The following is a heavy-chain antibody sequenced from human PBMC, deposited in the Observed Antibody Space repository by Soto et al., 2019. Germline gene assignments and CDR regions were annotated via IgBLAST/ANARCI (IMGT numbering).Heavy chain of an antibody. CDR1: GGSITSGGSF. Sequence: SETLSLTCTVSGGSITSGGSFWSWIRQHPGKGPEWIAFIGYSGTTSYNPSLESRVTVSVDTSKSQFSLNLTSVTAADTAVYYCARGGASSKWFAPWGQGTLVTVS. D-gene: IGHD2-15*01. V-gene: IGHV4-31*03. CDR3: ARGGASSKWFAP. J-gene: IGHJ5*02. CDR2: IGYSGTT.